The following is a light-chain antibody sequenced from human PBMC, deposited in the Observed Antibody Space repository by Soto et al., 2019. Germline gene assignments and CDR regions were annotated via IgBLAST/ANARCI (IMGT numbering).Light chain of an antibody. CDR3: QQYTNWPPIT. CDR1: QSVLYSPTNKNY. CDR2: WAS. V-gene: IGKV4-1*01. J-gene: IGKJ5*01. Sequence: IVMNQSPYSQAVSLCELATITSKSIQSVLYSPTNKNYLAWYQQKPGQPPKLLIYWASNRESGVPDRFSGSGSGTEFTLTISSLQSEDFAVYYCQQYTNWPPITFGQGTRLEI.